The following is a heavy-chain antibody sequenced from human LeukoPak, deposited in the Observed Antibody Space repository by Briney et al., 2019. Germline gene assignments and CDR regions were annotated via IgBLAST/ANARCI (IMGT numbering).Heavy chain of an antibody. CDR1: GFTFSRYG. J-gene: IGHJ6*03. V-gene: IGHV3-33*06. CDR2: IWSDGNNR. D-gene: IGHD3-22*01. Sequence: PGGSLRLSCAASGFTFSRYGIHWVRQAPGKGLEWVAIIWSDGNNRHYADSVKGRFTISRDNSKNTVSLQMNSLRAEDTAVYYCAKDGDAAYYYGGSGRENYFYYYMDVWGKGTRSPSP. CDR3: AKDGDAAYYYGGSGRENYFYYYMDV.